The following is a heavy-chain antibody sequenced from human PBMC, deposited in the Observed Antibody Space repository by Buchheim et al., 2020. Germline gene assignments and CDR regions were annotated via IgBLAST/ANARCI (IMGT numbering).Heavy chain of an antibody. CDR2: ISSDGSQK. J-gene: IGHJ4*02. CDR1: GFTFTSYA. V-gene: IGHV3-30*04. CDR3: ARDLVVGFYYGSAPLGY. D-gene: IGHD3-10*01. Sequence: QVQLVESGGGVVQPGRSLRLSCAASGFTFTSYAMHWVRQAPGKGLEWVALISSDGSQKYYADSVKGRFTISRDNSIKTLYLPMNGLRAEDTALYYCARDLVVGFYYGSAPLGYWGQGTL.